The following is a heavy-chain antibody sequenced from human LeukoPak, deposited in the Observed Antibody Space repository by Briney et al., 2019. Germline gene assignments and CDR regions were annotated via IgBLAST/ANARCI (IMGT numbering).Heavy chain of an antibody. J-gene: IGHJ4*02. D-gene: IGHD5-18*01. Sequence: SETLSLTCSVSGDSISSYYWNWIRQPPGKGLEWIGYVYYSGSTNYNPSLKSRVTISVDTSKNQFSLKLSSVTAADTAVYYCARAPLAWGYSYGSSFDYWGQGTLVTVSS. CDR3: ARAPLAWGYSYGSSFDY. CDR1: GDSISSYY. V-gene: IGHV4-59*12. CDR2: VYYSGST.